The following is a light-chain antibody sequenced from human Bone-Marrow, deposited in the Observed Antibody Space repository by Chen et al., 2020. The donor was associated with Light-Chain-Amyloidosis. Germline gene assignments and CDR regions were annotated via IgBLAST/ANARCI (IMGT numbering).Light chain of an antibody. J-gene: IGKJ4*01. CDR1: QTISSNY. CDR3: QQYGTSPLT. Sequence: ESVLTQSPGTLSVSPGEGDNLSCRASQTISSNYLTWYQQKFGQAPRLLIYGSSSRATGIPDRFTGSGSGTDFTLTINRLEPEDFAMYYCQQYGTSPLTFGGGTKVEIK. CDR2: GSS. V-gene: IGKV3-20*01.